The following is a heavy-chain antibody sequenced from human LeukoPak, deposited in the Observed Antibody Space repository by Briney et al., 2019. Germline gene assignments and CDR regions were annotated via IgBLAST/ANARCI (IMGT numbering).Heavy chain of an antibody. D-gene: IGHD6-13*01. CDR2: INHSGST. Sequence: SETLSLTCAVYGGSFSGYYWSWIRQPPGKGLEWIGEINHSGSTNYNPSLKSRVTISVDTSKNQFSLKLSSVTAADTAVYYCARVGPGYSSSWYTSSHYYCYYMDVWGKGTTVTVSS. CDR1: GGSFSGYY. V-gene: IGHV4-34*01. J-gene: IGHJ6*03. CDR3: ARVGPGYSSSWYTSSHYYCYYMDV.